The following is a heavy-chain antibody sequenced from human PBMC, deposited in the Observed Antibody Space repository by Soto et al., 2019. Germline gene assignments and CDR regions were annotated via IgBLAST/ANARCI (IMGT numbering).Heavy chain of an antibody. CDR1: GDSVTSDSYF. J-gene: IGHJ3*02. CDR2: SYYSGYYSGSA. D-gene: IGHD3-3*01. CDR3: ARQTKAHAFGVVISPYAFDI. Sequence: SETLSLTCTVSGDSVTSDSYFWSWIRQPPGKGLEWIGNSYYSGYYSGSAYYNPSLKSRVTISVDTSKNQFSLKLSSVTAADTAVYYCARQTKAHAFGVVISPYAFDIWGQGTMVTVSS. V-gene: IGHV4-39*01.